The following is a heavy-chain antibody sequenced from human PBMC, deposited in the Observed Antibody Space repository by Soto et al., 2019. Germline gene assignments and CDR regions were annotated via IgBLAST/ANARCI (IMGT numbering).Heavy chain of an antibody. D-gene: IGHD3-10*01. CDR2: IYSGGST. CDR1: GFTVSSNY. V-gene: IGHV3-53*04. J-gene: IGHJ4*02. Sequence: EVQLVESGGGLVQPGGSLRLSCAASGFTVSSNYMSWVRQAPGKGLEWVSVIYSGGSTYYADSVKGRFTISGHNSKNTLYLQMNSLRAEDTAVYYCAVHYYGSGSPLFDYWGQGTLVTVSS. CDR3: AVHYYGSGSPLFDY.